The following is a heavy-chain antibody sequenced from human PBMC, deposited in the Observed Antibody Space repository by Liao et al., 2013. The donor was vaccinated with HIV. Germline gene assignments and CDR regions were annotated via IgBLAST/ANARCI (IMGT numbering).Heavy chain of an antibody. CDR3: ARDPWITGTGIDP. CDR1: GASLTNYY. D-gene: IGHD3-10*01. J-gene: IGHJ5*02. CDR2: IYTGGST. Sequence: QVQLQESGPGLVKPSETLSLTCTVSGASLTNYYWNWIRQPAGKRLEWIGRIYTGGSTNYNPSLRSRVTLSGDTSKNQFSLKLSSVTAADTAVYYCARDPWITGTGIDPWGQGTLVTVSS. V-gene: IGHV4-4*07.